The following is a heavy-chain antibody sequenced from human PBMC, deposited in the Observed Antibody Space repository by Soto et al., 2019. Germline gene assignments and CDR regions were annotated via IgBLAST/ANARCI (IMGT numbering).Heavy chain of an antibody. D-gene: IGHD5-12*01. CDR1: GGTFSSYA. V-gene: IGHV1-69*01. CDR3: AREGDGYTTLNYYYYYGMDV. Sequence: QVQLVQSGAEVKKPGSSVKVSCKASGGTFSSYAISWVRQAPGQGLEWMGGIIPIFGTANYAQKFQSRVTITADESTSTAYMELSSLRSEDTAVYYCAREGDGYTTLNYYYYYGMDVWGQGTTVTVSS. J-gene: IGHJ6*02. CDR2: IIPIFGTA.